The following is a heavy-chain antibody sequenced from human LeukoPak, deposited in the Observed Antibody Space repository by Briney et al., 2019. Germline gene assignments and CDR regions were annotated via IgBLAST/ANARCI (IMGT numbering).Heavy chain of an antibody. V-gene: IGHV3-23*01. CDR2: ISGSGGST. CDR1: GFTFSSYA. Sequence: QTGGSLRFSCAASGFTFSSYAMSWVRQAPGKGLEWVSAISGSGGSTYYADSVKGRFTISRDNSKNTLYLQMNSLRAEDTAVYYCAKDNRGYCSGGSCPWNDAFDIWGQGTMVTVSS. CDR3: AKDNRGYCSGGSCPWNDAFDI. J-gene: IGHJ3*02. D-gene: IGHD2-15*01.